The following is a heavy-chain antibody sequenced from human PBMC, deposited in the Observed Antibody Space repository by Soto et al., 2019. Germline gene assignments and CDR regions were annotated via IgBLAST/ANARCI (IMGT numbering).Heavy chain of an antibody. CDR1: GGSISRSTYY. V-gene: IGHV4-39*01. J-gene: IGHJ4*02. D-gene: IGHD2-15*01. CDR2: VFYSAAT. CDR3: ASQVVASRHFDY. Sequence: QLQLQESGPGLLKSSETLSLTCTVSGGSISRSTYYWGWIRQPPGKGLEWIGSVFYSAATYHNPALNSRVTMTKDTSENQFSLNLSSVTAAHTAVYYGASQVVASRHFDYWGQGTLVTGSS.